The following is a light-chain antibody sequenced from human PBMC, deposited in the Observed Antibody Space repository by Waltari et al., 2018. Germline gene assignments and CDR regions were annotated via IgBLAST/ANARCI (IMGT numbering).Light chain of an antibody. V-gene: IGKV3-15*01. CDR2: GAS. J-gene: IGKJ4*01. CDR1: HFVDGK. Sequence: EIRMTQSPATLSVAPGERATLFCRASHFVDGKVAWYQQRPGQAPRLLMYGASIRATGFPPRFTASGSGTQFTLTIGSLQSEDFAVCFCQQYNNWPLTFGGGTRVEV. CDR3: QQYNNWPLT.